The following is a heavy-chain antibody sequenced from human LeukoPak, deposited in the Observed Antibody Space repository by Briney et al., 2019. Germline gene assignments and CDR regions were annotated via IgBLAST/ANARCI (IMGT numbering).Heavy chain of an antibody. CDR1: GGTFSTYT. Sequence: GASVKVSCKASGGTFSTYTVNWVRQAPGQGLDWMGAIIPVSGASNYAQKFQGRVTITTDDSTTTAYMEPSSLRSEDTAVYYCARRTHSSSDAFDIWGQGTMVTVSS. V-gene: IGHV1-69*05. D-gene: IGHD6-13*01. CDR3: ARRTHSSSDAFDI. J-gene: IGHJ3*02. CDR2: IIPVSGAS.